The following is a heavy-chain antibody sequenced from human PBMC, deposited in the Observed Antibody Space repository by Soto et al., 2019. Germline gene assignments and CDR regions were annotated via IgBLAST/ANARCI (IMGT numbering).Heavy chain of an antibody. CDR2: VSHDGRKT. CDR1: GFIFSNNG. CDR3: ARDLRQGASGATVYGMDV. Sequence: QVQLVESGGGEVQPGTSLRLSCIASGFIFSNNGMHWVRQAPGKGLEWVALVSHDGRKTFYADSVKGRLTIYRDNSKNTVYLHTNNLRPEDTAVYRCARDLRQGASGATVYGMDVWGQGTTVTVSS. V-gene: IGHV3-30*03. D-gene: IGHD7-27*01. J-gene: IGHJ6*02.